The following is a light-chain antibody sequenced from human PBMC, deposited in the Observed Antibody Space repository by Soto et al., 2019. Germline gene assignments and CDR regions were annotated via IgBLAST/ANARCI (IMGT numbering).Light chain of an antibody. Sequence: QSALTQPPSVSAAPGQKVTISCYGSSSNIGNNYVSWYQQLPGTAPKLLIYDNNKRPSGIPDRFSGSKSGTSGTLDITGLQTGDEADYYCATWDGSLPAEVFGGGTKVTVL. CDR3: ATWDGSLPAEV. CDR1: SSNIGNNY. J-gene: IGLJ2*01. CDR2: DNN. V-gene: IGLV1-51*01.